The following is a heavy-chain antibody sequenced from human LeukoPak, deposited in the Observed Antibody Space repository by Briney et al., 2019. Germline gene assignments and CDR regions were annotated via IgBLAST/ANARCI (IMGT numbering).Heavy chain of an antibody. CDR3: ARAGGYEIDD. D-gene: IGHD5-12*01. CDR2: INPSDGST. V-gene: IGHV1-46*04. CDR1: GYTFTSYY. Sequence: ASVKVSCKASGYTFTSYYMHWVRQAPGQGLEWMEIINPSDGSTSYAQKLQGRVTMTRDTSTSTVYMELSSLRSEDTAVYYCARAGGYEIDDWGQGTLVTVSS. J-gene: IGHJ4*02.